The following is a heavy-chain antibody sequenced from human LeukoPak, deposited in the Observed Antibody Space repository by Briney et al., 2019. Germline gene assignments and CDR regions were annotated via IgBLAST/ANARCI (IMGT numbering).Heavy chain of an antibody. J-gene: IGHJ3*02. D-gene: IGHD1-26*01. CDR3: ARDISAMGATWASAFDI. CDR2: ISSSSSYI. Sequence: GGSLRLSCAASGFTFSSYSMNWVRQAPGKGLEWVSSISSSSSYIYYADSVKGRFTISRDNAKNSLYLQMNSLRAEDTAVYYCARDISAMGATWASAFDIWGQGTMVTVSS. V-gene: IGHV3-21*01. CDR1: GFTFSSYS.